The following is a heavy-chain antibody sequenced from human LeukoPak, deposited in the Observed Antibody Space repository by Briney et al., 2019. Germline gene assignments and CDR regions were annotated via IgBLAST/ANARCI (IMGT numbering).Heavy chain of an antibody. CDR3: AKDPRAIAAAVIDY. Sequence: GRSLRLSCAASGFTFSSYGMHWVRQAPGKGLEWVAVISYDGSNKYYADSAKGRFTISRDNSKNTLYLQMNSLRAEDTAVYYCAKDPRAIAAAVIDYWGQGTLVTVSS. J-gene: IGHJ4*02. CDR2: ISYDGSNK. D-gene: IGHD6-13*01. CDR1: GFTFSSYG. V-gene: IGHV3-30*18.